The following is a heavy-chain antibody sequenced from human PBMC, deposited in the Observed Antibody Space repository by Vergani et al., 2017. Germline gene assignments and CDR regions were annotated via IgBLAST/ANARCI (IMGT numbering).Heavy chain of an antibody. CDR2: ISWNSGSI. V-gene: IGHV3-9*01. D-gene: IGHD6-6*01. J-gene: IGHJ4*02. CDR1: GFTFDDYA. Sequence: EVQLVESGGGLVQPGRSLRLSCAASGFTFDDYAMHWVRQAPGKGLEWVSGISWNSGSIGYADSVKGRFTISRDNAKNSLYLQMNSLRAEDTALYYCAITGRKQLVSYFDYWGQGTLVTVSS. CDR3: AITGRKQLVSYFDY.